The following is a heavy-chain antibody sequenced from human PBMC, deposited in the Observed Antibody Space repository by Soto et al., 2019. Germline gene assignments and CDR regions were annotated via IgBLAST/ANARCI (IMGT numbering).Heavy chain of an antibody. Sequence: PVGSLRLSCAASGFTFSSYAMSWVRQAPGKGLEWVSAISGSGGSTYYADSVKGRFTISRDNSKNTLYLQMNSLRAEDTAVYYCVSKDSSGWYEDFYYYGMDVWGQGTTVTVS. D-gene: IGHD6-19*01. CDR3: VSKDSSGWYEDFYYYGMDV. CDR2: ISGSGGST. J-gene: IGHJ6*02. CDR1: GFTFSSYA. V-gene: IGHV3-23*01.